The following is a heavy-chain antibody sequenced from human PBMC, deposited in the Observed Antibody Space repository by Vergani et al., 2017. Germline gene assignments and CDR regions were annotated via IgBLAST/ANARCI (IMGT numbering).Heavy chain of an antibody. D-gene: IGHD2-2*01. CDR1: GGSFSSYY. J-gene: IGHJ5*02. Sequence: QVQLQESGPGLVKPSETLSLTCTVSGGSFSSYYWSWIRQPPGKGLEWIGYIYYSGSTNYNPSLKSRVTISVDTSKNQFSLKLSSVTAADTAVYYCASSILVPAAKGWFDPWGQGTLVTVSS. CDR3: ASSILVPAAKGWFDP. V-gene: IGHV4-59*01. CDR2: IYYSGST.